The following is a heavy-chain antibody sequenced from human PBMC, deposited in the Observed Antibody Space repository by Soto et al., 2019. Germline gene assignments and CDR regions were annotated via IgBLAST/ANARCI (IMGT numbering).Heavy chain of an antibody. CDR1: GFAFSSYW. Sequence: GGSLRLSCAASGFAFSSYWMSWVRQAPGKGLEWVASIKEDGGEKYYVDSVKGRFTISRDNAKNSLYLQMNSLRAEDTAVFYCARSLNYVYDIWGKGTMVTVSS. CDR3: ARSLNYVYDI. J-gene: IGHJ3*02. V-gene: IGHV3-7*05. CDR2: IKEDGGEK.